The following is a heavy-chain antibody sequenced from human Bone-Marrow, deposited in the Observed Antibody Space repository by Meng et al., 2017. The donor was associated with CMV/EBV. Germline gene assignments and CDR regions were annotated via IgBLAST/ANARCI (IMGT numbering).Heavy chain of an antibody. D-gene: IGHD6-19*01. CDR1: GFSFSNYA. CDR3: AKDTSSSGWSFDC. Sequence: AASGFSFSNYAMNWVRQAPGKGLEWVSGISDGSGSKYYADSVKGRFTISRDNSKNTLYLEMNSLRAEDTAVYYCAKDTSSSGWSFDCWGQGTLVTVSS. CDR2: ISDGSGSK. J-gene: IGHJ4*02. V-gene: IGHV3-23*01.